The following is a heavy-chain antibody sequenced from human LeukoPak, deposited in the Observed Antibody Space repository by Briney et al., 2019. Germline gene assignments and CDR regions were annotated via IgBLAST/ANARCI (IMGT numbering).Heavy chain of an antibody. V-gene: IGHV3-30-3*01. Sequence: PGGSLRLSCAASGFTFSSYAMHWVRQAPGKGLEWVAVISYDGSNKYYADSVKGRFTISRDNSKNTLYLQMNSLRAEDTAVYYCARDPNSSGWSIPNWFDPWGQGTLVTVSS. CDR3: ARDPNSSGWSIPNWFDP. D-gene: IGHD6-19*01. J-gene: IGHJ5*02. CDR1: GFTFSSYA. CDR2: ISYDGSNK.